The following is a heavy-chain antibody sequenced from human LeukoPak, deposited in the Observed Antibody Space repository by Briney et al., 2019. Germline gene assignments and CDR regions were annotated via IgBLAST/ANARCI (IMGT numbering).Heavy chain of an antibody. CDR2: IYTSGST. V-gene: IGHV4-4*07. D-gene: IGHD4-17*01. J-gene: IGHJ6*03. CDR1: GGSISSYY. CDR3: ARNSDYESYYYYYMDV. Sequence: SETLSLTSTVSGGSISSYYWSWIRQPAGKGLEWIGRIYTSGSTNYNPSLKSRVTMSVDTSKNQFSLKLSSVTAADTAVYYCARNSDYESYYYYYMDVWGKGTTVTVSS.